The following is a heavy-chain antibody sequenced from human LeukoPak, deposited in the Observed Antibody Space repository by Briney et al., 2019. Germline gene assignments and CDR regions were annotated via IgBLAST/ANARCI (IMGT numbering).Heavy chain of an antibody. CDR2: ITSSGREI. J-gene: IGHJ6*03. CDR3: ARDPYNGAYGNDYYYYMDA. D-gene: IGHD5-12*01. V-gene: IGHV3-21*01. Sequence: GGSLRLSCAASGFTFSTYNMNWVRQAPGKALEWVSSITSSGREIFYIDSVKGRFTISRDNAEKSLYLQMDSLRAEDTAVYFCARDPYNGAYGNDYYYYMDAWGKGTTVTVSS. CDR1: GFTFSTYN.